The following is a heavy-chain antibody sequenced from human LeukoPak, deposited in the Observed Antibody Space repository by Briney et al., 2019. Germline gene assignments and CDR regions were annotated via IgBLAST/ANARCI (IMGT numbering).Heavy chain of an antibody. CDR1: GFTFSSYS. CDR2: ISSSSSYI. CDR3: AREMNYFNKAVAADY. Sequence: PGGSLRLSCAASGFTFSSYSMNWARQAPGKGLEWGSSISSSSSYIYYADSVKGRFTISRDNAKNSLYLQMNSLRAEDTAVYYCAREMNYFNKAVAADYWGQGTLVTVSS. J-gene: IGHJ4*02. V-gene: IGHV3-21*01. D-gene: IGHD6-19*01.